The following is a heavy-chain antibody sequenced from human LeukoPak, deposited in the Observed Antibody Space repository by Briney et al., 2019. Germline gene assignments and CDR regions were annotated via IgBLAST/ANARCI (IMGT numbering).Heavy chain of an antibody. CDR3: ARNRSYGSGSYSLEPNYYYYMDV. V-gene: IGHV4-59*11. D-gene: IGHD3-10*01. Sequence: SEALCLTCTVSGGSISSHYWSWIRQPPGKGLEWIGYIYYSGSTNYNPSLKSRVTISVDTSKNQFSLKLNSVTGGDTAVYYCARNRSYGSGSYSLEPNYYYYMDVWGKGTTVTVSS. CDR1: GGSISSHY. CDR2: IYYSGST. J-gene: IGHJ6*03.